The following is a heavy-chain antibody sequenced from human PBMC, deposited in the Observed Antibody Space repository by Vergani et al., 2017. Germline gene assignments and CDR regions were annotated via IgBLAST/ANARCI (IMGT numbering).Heavy chain of an antibody. V-gene: IGHV1-3*01. Sequence: QVQLVQSGAEVKKPGASVKVSCKASGYTFTSYAMHWVRQAPGQRLEWMGWINAGNGNTKYSQKFQGRVTITRDTSASTAYMELSSLRSEDTAVYYCANYSYYYDSSGSDAFDIWGQGTMVTVSS. CDR1: GYTFTSYA. CDR2: INAGNGNT. J-gene: IGHJ3*02. D-gene: IGHD3-22*01. CDR3: ANYSYYYDSSGSDAFDI.